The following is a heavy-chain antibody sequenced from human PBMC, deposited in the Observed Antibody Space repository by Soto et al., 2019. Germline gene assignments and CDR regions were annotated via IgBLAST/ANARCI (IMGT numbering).Heavy chain of an antibody. CDR1: GVSISSYY. CDR2: IYYSGST. Sequence: QVQLQESGPGLVKPSETLSLTCTVSGVSISSYYWSWIRQPPGKGLEWIGYIYYSGSTNYNPSPKRRATITVDTSKNQCSLKRSSVTAADTAVYYCARLYDYMWGDAFDIWCQGTMVTVSS. V-gene: IGHV4-59*08. D-gene: IGHD3-16*01. J-gene: IGHJ3*02. CDR3: ARLYDYMWGDAFDI.